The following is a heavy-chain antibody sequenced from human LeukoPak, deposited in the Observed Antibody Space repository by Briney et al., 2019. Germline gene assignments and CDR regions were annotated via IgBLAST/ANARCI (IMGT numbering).Heavy chain of an antibody. V-gene: IGHV3-23*01. Sequence: PGGSLRLSCAASGFTFSSYAMSWVRQAPGKGLEWVSANSGSGGSTYYADSVKGRFTISRDNSKNTLYLQMNSLRAEDTAVYYCAKADSSGYPSYYYYGMDVWGQGTTVTVSS. CDR2: NSGSGGST. D-gene: IGHD3-22*01. CDR3: AKADSSGYPSYYYYGMDV. CDR1: GFTFSSYA. J-gene: IGHJ6*02.